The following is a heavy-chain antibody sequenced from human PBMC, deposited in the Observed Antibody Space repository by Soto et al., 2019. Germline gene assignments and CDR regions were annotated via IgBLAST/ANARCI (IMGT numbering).Heavy chain of an antibody. CDR1: GESISSSSYY. J-gene: IGHJ4*02. CDR2: IYYSGRT. Sequence: PSETLYLTCIVSGESISSSSYYWGWIRQPPGKSLEWIGSIYYSGRTYYNPSFKSRVTISIDTSKNQFPLKLSSVTATDTAVYYCARQRTTVVTQAYFDHCGQGAFVTVSS. CDR3: ARQRTTVVTQAYFDH. D-gene: IGHD2-21*02. V-gene: IGHV4-39*01.